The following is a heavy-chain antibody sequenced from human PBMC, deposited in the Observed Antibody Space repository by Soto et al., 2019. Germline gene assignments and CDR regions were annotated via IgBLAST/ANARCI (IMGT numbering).Heavy chain of an antibody. CDR2: ISSSSSYI. J-gene: IGHJ4*02. D-gene: IGHD1-1*01. CDR1: GFTFSSYS. CDR3: ARENWNDALIDY. V-gene: IGHV3-21*01. Sequence: PGGSLRLSCAASGFTFSSYSMNWVRQAPGKGLEWVSSISSSSSYIYYADSVKGRFTISRDNAKNSLYLQMNSLRAEDTAVYYCARENWNDALIDYWGQGTLVTVSS.